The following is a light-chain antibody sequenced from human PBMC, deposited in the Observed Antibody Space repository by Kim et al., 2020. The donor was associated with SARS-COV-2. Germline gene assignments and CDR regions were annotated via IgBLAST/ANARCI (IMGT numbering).Light chain of an antibody. Sequence: DIQMTQSPFSLSASVGDRVTITCRASQSVSTYLNWYQQKPGKAPKLLIYGASSLQTGVTSRFSGSGSGTDFTLTISSLQPEDFATYYCQQSFSTLWTFGQGTKVDIK. V-gene: IGKV1-39*01. J-gene: IGKJ1*01. CDR2: GAS. CDR3: QQSFSTLWT. CDR1: QSVSTY.